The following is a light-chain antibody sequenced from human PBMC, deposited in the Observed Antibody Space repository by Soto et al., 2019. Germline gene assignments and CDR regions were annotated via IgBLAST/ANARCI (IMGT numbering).Light chain of an antibody. V-gene: IGLV6-57*03. CDR2: EDD. Sequence: NFMLTQPHSVSESPGKTVTISCTRSSGSIANNYVQWYQQRPGSVPTAVIHEDDQRPSGVPDRFSGSIDRSSNSASLTISGLKTEDEADYYCQSYDSSNQGVFGGGTKLTVL. CDR3: QSYDSSNQGV. J-gene: IGLJ2*01. CDR1: SGSIANNY.